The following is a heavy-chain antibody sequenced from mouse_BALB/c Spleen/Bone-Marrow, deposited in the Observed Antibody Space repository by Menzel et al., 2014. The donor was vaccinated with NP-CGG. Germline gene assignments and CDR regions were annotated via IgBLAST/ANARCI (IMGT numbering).Heavy chain of an antibody. CDR3: ARVYGWYFDV. V-gene: IGHV5-6-3*01. CDR1: GFTFXSYG. CDR2: INNNGGST. D-gene: IGHD1-1*01. Sequence: EVQLQQSGGGLVQPGGSLKLSCVASGFTFXSYGMSWVRQTPDKRLELVATINNNGGSTYYPDSVKGQFTISRDNAKNTLYLQMSSLKSEDTAMYYCARVYGWYFDVWGAGTTVTVSS. J-gene: IGHJ1*01.